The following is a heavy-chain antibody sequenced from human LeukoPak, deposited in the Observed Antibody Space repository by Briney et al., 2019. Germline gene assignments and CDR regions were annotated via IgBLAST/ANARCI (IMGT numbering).Heavy chain of an antibody. CDR2: IKSDESDK. D-gene: IGHD3-16*02. V-gene: IGHV3-30*02. Sequence: GGSLRLSCTTSGFTFSNYGIHWVRQAPGKGLEWVSFIKSDESDKHYADSVKGRFTISRDNSKNTLYLQMNSLRPEDTAVYYCTKGISTEDYRFFFWGQGARVTVSS. CDR1: GFTFSNYG. CDR3: TKGISTEDYRFFF. J-gene: IGHJ4*02.